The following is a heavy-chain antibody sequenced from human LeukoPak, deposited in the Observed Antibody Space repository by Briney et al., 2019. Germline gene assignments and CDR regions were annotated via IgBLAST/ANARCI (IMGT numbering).Heavy chain of an antibody. Sequence: AETLSLTCTVSGGSISSYYWSWVRQPAGKGLEWIGRIYISGSTNYNPSLKSRVTMSVDTSKNQFSLKLSSVTAADTAVYYCARAPLLTGYFDFDYWGQGTLVTVSS. CDR2: IYISGST. CDR3: ARAPLLTGYFDFDY. V-gene: IGHV4-4*07. CDR1: GGSISSYY. J-gene: IGHJ4*02. D-gene: IGHD3-9*01.